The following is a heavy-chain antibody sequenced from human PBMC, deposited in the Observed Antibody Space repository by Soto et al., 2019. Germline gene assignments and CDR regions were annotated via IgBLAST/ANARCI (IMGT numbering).Heavy chain of an antibody. J-gene: IGHJ4*02. CDR3: AKDATPKYSSGWYVPDY. CDR2: IYSGGST. D-gene: IGHD6-19*01. V-gene: IGHV3-23*03. Sequence: GGSLRLSCAASGFTFSIYAMSWVRQAPGKGLEWVSVIYSGGSTYYADSVKGRFTISRDNSKNTLYLQMNSLRAEDTAVYYCAKDATPKYSSGWYVPDYWGQGTLVTVSS. CDR1: GFTFSIYA.